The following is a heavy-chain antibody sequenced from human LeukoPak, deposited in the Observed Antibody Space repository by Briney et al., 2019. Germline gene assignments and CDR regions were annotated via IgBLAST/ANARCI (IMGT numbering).Heavy chain of an antibody. J-gene: IGHJ3*02. CDR1: GGSLSNHY. Sequence: PSETLSLTCTVSGGSLSNHYWTWIRQPPGKELEWIGYIYYTSITSYSPSVRSRVTMSVDTSKNQFSLKLRSVTAADTAVYYCARGRYCSADICTGGDSFDIWGQGTMVSVSP. CDR3: ARGRYCSADICTGGDSFDI. CDR2: IYYTSIT. D-gene: IGHD2-15*01. V-gene: IGHV4-59*11.